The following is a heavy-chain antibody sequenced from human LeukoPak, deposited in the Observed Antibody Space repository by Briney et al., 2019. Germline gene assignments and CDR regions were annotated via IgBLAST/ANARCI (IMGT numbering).Heavy chain of an antibody. CDR3: ARDRYCTNGVCYLFDP. CDR2: IYTSGST. CDR1: GGSTSSGSYY. J-gene: IGHJ5*02. D-gene: IGHD2-8*01. V-gene: IGHV4-61*02. Sequence: PSQTLSLTCTVSGGSTSSGSYYWSWIRQPAGKGLEWIGRIYTSGSTNYNPSLKSRVTISVDTSKNQFSLKLSSVTAADTAVYYCARDRYCTNGVCYLFDPWGQGTLVTVSS.